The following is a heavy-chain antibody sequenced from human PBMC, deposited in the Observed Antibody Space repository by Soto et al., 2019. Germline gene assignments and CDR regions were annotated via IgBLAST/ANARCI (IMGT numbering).Heavy chain of an antibody. CDR3: VRGEDWCDP. CDR2: TSAYNGNT. J-gene: IGHJ5*02. Sequence: QVQLVQSGAEVKKPGASVKVSCKAYGYTFTSYGISWVRQAPGQGLEWMGWTSAYNGNTNYAQKLQGRVTMTTDTPTSTAYMEVRRLRADDTAVYYCVRGEDWCDPWGQGTLVTVSS. CDR1: GYTFTSYG. V-gene: IGHV1-18*01.